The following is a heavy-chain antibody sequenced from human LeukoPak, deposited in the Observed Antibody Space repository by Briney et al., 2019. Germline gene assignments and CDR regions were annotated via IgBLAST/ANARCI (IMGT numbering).Heavy chain of an antibody. CDR3: ARAVAGPILGYYFDY. J-gene: IGHJ4*02. CDR1: GGSFSVYY. CDR2: INHSGST. Sequence: PSETLSLTCAVYGGSFSVYYWSWIRQPPGKGLEWIGEINHSGSTNYNPSLKSRVTISVDTSKNQFSLKLSSVTAADTAVYYCARAVAGPILGYYFDYWGQGTLVTVSS. D-gene: IGHD6-19*01. V-gene: IGHV4-34*01.